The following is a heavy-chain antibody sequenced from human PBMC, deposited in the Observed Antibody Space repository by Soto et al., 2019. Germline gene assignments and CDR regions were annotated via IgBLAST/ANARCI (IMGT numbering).Heavy chain of an antibody. CDR1: GYTFTSYG. CDR3: ARDIAARQPYYYCGMDV. V-gene: IGHV1-18*04. CDR2: ISAYNGNT. D-gene: IGHD6-6*01. J-gene: IGHJ6*02. Sequence: QVQLVQSGAEVKKPGASVKVSCKASGYTFTSYGISWVRQAPGQGLEWMGWISAYNGNTNYAQKLQGRVTMTTDTSTSTAYMELRSLRSDDTAVYYCARDIAARQPYYYCGMDVWGQGTTVPVSS.